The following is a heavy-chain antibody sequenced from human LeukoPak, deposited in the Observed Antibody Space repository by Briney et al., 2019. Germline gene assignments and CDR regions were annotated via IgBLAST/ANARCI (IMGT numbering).Heavy chain of an antibody. D-gene: IGHD6-13*01. CDR3: AKDRYSSNWLGAFDY. CDR2: INSDENST. J-gene: IGHJ4*02. V-gene: IGHV3-74*01. CDR1: GFTFRSHW. Sequence: GGSLRLSCAASGFTFRSHWMHWVRQAPGKGLVWVSRINSDENSTSYADSVKGRFTISRDNAKNTVYLQMNSLRAEDTAVYYCAKDRYSSNWLGAFDYWGQGTLVTVSS.